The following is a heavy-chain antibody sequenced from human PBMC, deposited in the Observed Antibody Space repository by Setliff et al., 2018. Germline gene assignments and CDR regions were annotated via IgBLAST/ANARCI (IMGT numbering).Heavy chain of an antibody. J-gene: IGHJ6*03. D-gene: IGHD1-26*01. CDR1: GDSVTSDSYD. Sequence: SETLSLTCIVTGDSVTSDSYDWGWVRQPPGKGLEWVGSVSYSGSPDHNPSLKSRVSLSLDTYENQFSLTLTSVTAADAAVYYCVRQTSHAGIVIPYYYDFYMDVWGTGTTVTVSS. CDR2: VSYSGSP. V-gene: IGHV4-39*01. CDR3: VRQTSHAGIVIPYYYDFYMDV.